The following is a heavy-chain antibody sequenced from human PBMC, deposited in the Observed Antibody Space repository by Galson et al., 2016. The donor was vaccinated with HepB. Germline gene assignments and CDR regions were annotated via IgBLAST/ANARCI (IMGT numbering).Heavy chain of an antibody. Sequence: SVKVSCKASGYTFACYFLHWVRQARGQGLEWMGWINPNTGGTKYAQKFEGWVTMTRDKSTSTAYLVFRSLRSDDTAVYYCAKNFRRTFDEVHYQFHGFDIRGQGTTVTVAS. J-gene: IGHJ6*02. CDR2: INPNTGGT. CDR1: GYTFACYF. V-gene: IGHV1-2*04. D-gene: IGHD1-1*01. CDR3: AKNFRRTFDEVHYQFHGFDI.